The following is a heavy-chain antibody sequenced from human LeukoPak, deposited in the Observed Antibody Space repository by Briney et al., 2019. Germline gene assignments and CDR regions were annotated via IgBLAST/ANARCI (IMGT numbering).Heavy chain of an antibody. CDR3: RFFGKPRDY. V-gene: IGHV3-23*01. CDR2: ISGSGGNT. CDR1: GFTFRNYA. D-gene: IGHD3-10*01. Sequence: PGGSLRLSCAGSGFTFRNYAMRWVRQAPGKGLEWVSDISGSGGNTYYADSVKGRFTISRDNSKSTLYLQMNSLRAEDTALYYCRFFGKPRDYWGQGVLVTVSS. J-gene: IGHJ4*02.